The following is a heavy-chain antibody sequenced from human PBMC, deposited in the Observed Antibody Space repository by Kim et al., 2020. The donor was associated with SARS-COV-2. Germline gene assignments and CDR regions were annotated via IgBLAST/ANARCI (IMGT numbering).Heavy chain of an antibody. V-gene: IGHV5-51*01. D-gene: IGHD5-18*01. CDR3: ARLWRGSKYSSSGGMDV. CDR2: IYPGDSDI. J-gene: IGHJ6*02. CDR1: GYIFTNYW. Sequence: GESLKISCEGSGYIFTNYWIVWVRQMPGKGLEWMGIIYPGDSDIRYSRSLLGQVTISVDKSISTAYLQWSSLKASDTATYYCARLWRGSKYSSSGGMDVWGQGTPVSVSS.